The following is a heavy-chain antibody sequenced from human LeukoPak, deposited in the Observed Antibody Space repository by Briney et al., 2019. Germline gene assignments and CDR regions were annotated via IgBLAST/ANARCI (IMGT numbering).Heavy chain of an antibody. Sequence: SVKVSCKASGGTFSSSAITWVRQAPGQGLEWMGRIIPVLNITSYAQKFRGSVTITADTSTSTVYMELSSLRSEETAVYYCARDQGLTAPPPYGLDVWGQGTTVIVSS. CDR2: IIPVLNIT. V-gene: IGHV1-69*04. D-gene: IGHD5-18*01. CDR1: GGTFSSSA. CDR3: ARDQGLTAPPPYGLDV. J-gene: IGHJ6*02.